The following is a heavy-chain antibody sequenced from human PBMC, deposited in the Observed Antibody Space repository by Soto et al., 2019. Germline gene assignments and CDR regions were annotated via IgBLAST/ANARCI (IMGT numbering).Heavy chain of an antibody. CDR3: AKGRGGSGSLTPRVDF. J-gene: IGHJ4*02. Sequence: EVQLLESGGGLVQPGGSLRLSCAASGFTFNNYAMTWVRHAPGKGLEWVPAISGGGDTTSYSDSVKGRFTVSTDGSKNTLYLQMSSLRADDTAIYYCAKGRGGSGSLTPRVDFWGQGALVTVSS. V-gene: IGHV3-23*01. CDR1: GFTFNNYA. CDR2: ISGGGDTT. D-gene: IGHD3-10*01.